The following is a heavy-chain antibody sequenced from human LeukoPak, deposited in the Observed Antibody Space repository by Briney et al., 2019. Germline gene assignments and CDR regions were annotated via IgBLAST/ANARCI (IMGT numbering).Heavy chain of an antibody. CDR2: ISYDGSNK. Sequence: GGSLRLSCAASGFTFSSYAMHWVRQAPGKGLEWVAVISYDGSNKYYADSVKGRFTISRDNAKNSLYLQMNSLRAEDTAVYYCARAGAIHYWGQGTLVTVSS. V-gene: IGHV3-30-3*01. CDR1: GFTFSSYA. D-gene: IGHD7-27*01. CDR3: ARAGAIHY. J-gene: IGHJ4*02.